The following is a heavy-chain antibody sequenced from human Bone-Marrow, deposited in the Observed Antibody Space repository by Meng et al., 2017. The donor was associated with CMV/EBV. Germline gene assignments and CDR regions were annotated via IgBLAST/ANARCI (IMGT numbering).Heavy chain of an antibody. D-gene: IGHD1-1*01. CDR2: VDPEDGET. CDR3: ATGGTRGHFQH. J-gene: IGHJ1*01. V-gene: IGHV1-69-2*01. Sequence: IYCKVSGYTFTDYYMHWVQQAPGKGLEWMGLVDPEDGETIYAEKFQGRVTITADTSTDTAYMELSSLRSEDTAVYYCATGGTRGHFQHWGQGTLVTVSS. CDR1: GYTFTDYY.